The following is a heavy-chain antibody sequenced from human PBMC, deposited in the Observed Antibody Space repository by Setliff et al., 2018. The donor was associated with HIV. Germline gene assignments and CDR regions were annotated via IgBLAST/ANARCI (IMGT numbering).Heavy chain of an antibody. Sequence: SETLSLTCSVSGGSISTNYYYWSWIRQHPGKGLEWIGYIYNSGTTFYNPSLESRLIMSVDPSKNQFSLELTSLIAADTAVYYCAREECTSWPRVHYWGQGALVTVSS. CDR3: AREECTSWPRVHY. V-gene: IGHV4-30-4*01. D-gene: IGHD6-13*01. CDR2: IYNSGTT. J-gene: IGHJ4*02. CDR1: GGSISTNYYY.